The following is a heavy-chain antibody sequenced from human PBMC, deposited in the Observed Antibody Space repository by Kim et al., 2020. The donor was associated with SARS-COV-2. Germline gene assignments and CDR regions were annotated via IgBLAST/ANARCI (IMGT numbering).Heavy chain of an antibody. CDR1: GFTFSSYS. CDR3: ARDSFLPLYDSSEALYFQH. CDR2: ISSSSSTI. V-gene: IGHV3-48*02. Sequence: GGSLRLSCAASGFTFSSYSMNWVRQAPGKGLEWVSYISSSSSTIYYADSVKGRFTISRDNAKNSLYLQMNSLRDEDTAVYYCARDSFLPLYDSSEALYFQHWGQGTLVTVSS. J-gene: IGHJ1*01. D-gene: IGHD3-22*01.